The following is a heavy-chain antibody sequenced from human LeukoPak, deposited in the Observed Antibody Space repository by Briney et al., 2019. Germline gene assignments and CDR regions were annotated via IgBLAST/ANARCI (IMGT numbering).Heavy chain of an antibody. CDR1: GYSFTSYW. V-gene: IGHV5-51*01. Sequence: GESLKISCKGSGYSFTSYWIGWVRQMPGKGLEWMRIIYPGDSDTRYSPSFQGQVTISADKSIGTAYLQWSSLKASDTAMYYCARITFGGVIVSWLFDYWGQGTLVTVSS. CDR2: IYPGDSDT. D-gene: IGHD3-16*02. J-gene: IGHJ4*02. CDR3: ARITFGGVIVSWLFDY.